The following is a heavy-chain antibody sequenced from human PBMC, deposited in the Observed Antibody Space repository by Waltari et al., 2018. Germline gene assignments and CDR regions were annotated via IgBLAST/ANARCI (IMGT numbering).Heavy chain of an antibody. Sequence: QVQLVQLGAEVKKPGSSVTVSCNATGATFRGYAISWVRQAPGQGLEWMGGIIPILGTANYAQKFQGRVTITADKSTSTAYMELSSLRSEDTAVYYCARGGLWFGGNWFDPWGQGTLVTVSS. CDR1: GATFRGYA. V-gene: IGHV1-69*14. J-gene: IGHJ5*02. CDR3: ARGGLWFGGNWFDP. D-gene: IGHD3-10*01. CDR2: IIPILGTA.